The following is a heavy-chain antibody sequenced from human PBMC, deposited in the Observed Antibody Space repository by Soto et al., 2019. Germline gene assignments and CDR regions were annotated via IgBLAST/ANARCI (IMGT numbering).Heavy chain of an antibody. CDR1: GGSVSSGSYY. CDR3: ASVLPSVATAH. CDR2: IYYSGST. D-gene: IGHD5-12*01. J-gene: IGHJ4*02. V-gene: IGHV4-61*01. Sequence: SETLSLTCTVSGGSVSSGSYYWSWIRQPPGKGLEWIGYIYYSGSTNYNPSLKSRVTISVDTSKNQFSLKLSSVTAADTAVYYCASVLPSVATAHWGQGTLVTVSS.